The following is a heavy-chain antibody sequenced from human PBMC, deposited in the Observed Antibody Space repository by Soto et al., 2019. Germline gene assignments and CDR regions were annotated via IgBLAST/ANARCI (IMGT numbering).Heavy chain of an antibody. CDR1: GGTFSSYT. Sequence: GASVKVSCKASGGTFSSYTISWVRQAPGQGLEWMGRIIPILGIANYAQKFQGRVTITADKSTSTAYMELSSLRSEDTAVSYCASFLEYSSPSHWFDPWGQGTRVTVSS. CDR3: ASFLEYSSPSHWFDP. J-gene: IGHJ5*02. V-gene: IGHV1-69*02. CDR2: IIPILGIA. D-gene: IGHD6-6*01.